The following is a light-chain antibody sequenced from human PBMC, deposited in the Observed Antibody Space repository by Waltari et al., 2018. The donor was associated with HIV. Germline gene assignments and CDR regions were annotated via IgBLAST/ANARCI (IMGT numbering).Light chain of an antibody. J-gene: IGKJ2*01. CDR3: QHRGDWYT. V-gene: IGKV3-11*01. Sequence: EIVLSQSPASLSLSPWERDTLSCRASQSLSNYLAWYQQKPGQAPRLLIYDASTRVTGIPARFRGSGSGTDFTLTISSLDPGDFAIYYCQHRGDWYTFGQGTKLEI. CDR1: QSLSNY. CDR2: DAS.